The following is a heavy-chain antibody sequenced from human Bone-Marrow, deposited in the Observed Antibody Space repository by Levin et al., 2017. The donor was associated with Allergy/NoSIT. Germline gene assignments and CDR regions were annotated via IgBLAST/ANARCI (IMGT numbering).Heavy chain of an antibody. CDR3: ARVPGGYCSGGNCYSFHMDV. CDR2: ISADNGDT. J-gene: IGHJ6*03. Sequence: ASVKVSCQSSGYTFTSYGISWVRQAPGQGLEWVGWISADNGDTNFAQKLLGRITMTTDTSTSTAYMELRSLRFDDTAVYYCARVPGGYCSGGNCYSFHMDVWGKGTAVTVSS. CDR1: GYTFTSYG. V-gene: IGHV1-18*01. D-gene: IGHD2-15*01.